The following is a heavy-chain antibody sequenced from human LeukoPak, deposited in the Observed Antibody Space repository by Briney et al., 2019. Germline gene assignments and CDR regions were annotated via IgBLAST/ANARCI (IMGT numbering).Heavy chain of an antibody. CDR1: GFTFSSYG. V-gene: IGHV3-30*18. Sequence: GGSLRLSCAASGFTFSSYGMHWARQAPGKGLEWMAGISKDGSNKDYVDSVKRRYTIYRDNSKNTLYLHVNSLTPEDTAVYYCAKPLQYSSSRYFDRCGQGCPVT. D-gene: IGHD6-13*01. J-gene: IGHJ4*02. CDR3: AKPLQYSSSRYFDR. CDR2: ISKDGSNK.